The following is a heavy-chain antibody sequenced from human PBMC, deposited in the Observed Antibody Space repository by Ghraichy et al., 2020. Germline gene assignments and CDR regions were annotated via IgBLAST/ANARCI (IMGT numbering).Heavy chain of an antibody. D-gene: IGHD3-22*01. Sequence: ASVKVSCKASGYTFTSYGISWVRQAPGQGLEWMGWISAYNGNTNYAQKLQGRVTMTTDTSTSTAYMELRSLRSDDTAVYYCARDVPNLGDSSGYILWMNYWGQGTLVTVSS. CDR3: ARDVPNLGDSSGYILWMNY. V-gene: IGHV1-18*01. CDR1: GYTFTSYG. CDR2: ISAYNGNT. J-gene: IGHJ4*02.